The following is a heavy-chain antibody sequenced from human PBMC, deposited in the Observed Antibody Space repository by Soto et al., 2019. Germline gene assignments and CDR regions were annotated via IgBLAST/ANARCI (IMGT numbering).Heavy chain of an antibody. Sequence: GFLRLSYAASGFTLRNYAMTWVRQAPGRGLEWVSLISGSADSTFYADSLKGRFTISRDNSKSTLYLQVNSLRAEDSAIYYRARVYSSGWYLGYYFDYWGQGTLVTVSS. J-gene: IGHJ4*02. CDR2: ISGSADST. D-gene: IGHD6-19*01. CDR1: GFTLRNYA. V-gene: IGHV3-23*01. CDR3: ARVYSSGWYLGYYFDY.